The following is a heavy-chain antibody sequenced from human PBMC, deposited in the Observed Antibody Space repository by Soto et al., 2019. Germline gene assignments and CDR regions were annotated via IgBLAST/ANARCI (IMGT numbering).Heavy chain of an antibody. CDR3: ARGGDSYGYGEYYYYGMDV. J-gene: IGHJ6*04. CDR1: GFGVSNNY. V-gene: IGHV3-66*01. D-gene: IGHD5-18*01. CDR2: INSGGNT. Sequence: EVQLVESGGGLVQPGGSLRLSCAASGFGVSNNYMSWVRQAPGKGLEWVSAINSGGNTYYADSVKGRFTISRDNSKNTWYRQRNSVGAEYTAVYYCARGGDSYGYGEYYYYGMDVWGKGTKVTVSS.